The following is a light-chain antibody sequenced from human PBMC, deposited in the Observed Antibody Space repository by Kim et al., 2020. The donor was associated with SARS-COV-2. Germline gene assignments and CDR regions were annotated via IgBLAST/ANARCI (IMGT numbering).Light chain of an antibody. CDR1: SSNIGSNY. CDR3: AAWDDSLNGYV. Sequence: QSVLTQSPSTSGTPGQRVTISCSGSSSNIGSNYVYWYQQLPGTAPKLLIYSNNQRPSGVPDRFSGSKSGTSASLAISGLQSEDEADYYCAAWDDSLNGYVFGTGTKVTVL. CDR2: SNN. V-gene: IGLV1-44*01. J-gene: IGLJ1*01.